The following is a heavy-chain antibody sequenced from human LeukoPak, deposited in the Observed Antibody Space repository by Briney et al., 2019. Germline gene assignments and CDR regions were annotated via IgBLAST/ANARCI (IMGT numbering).Heavy chain of an antibody. CDR2: INHSGST. CDR3: ARREMATIPDAFDI. D-gene: IGHD5-24*01. V-gene: IGHV4-34*01. J-gene: IGHJ3*02. CDR1: GGSFSGYY. Sequence: PSETLSLTCAVYGGSFSGYYWSWIRQPPGKGLEWIGEINHSGSTNYNPSLKSRVTISVDTSKNQFSLKLSSVTAADTAVYYCARREMATIPDAFDIWGQGTMVTVSS.